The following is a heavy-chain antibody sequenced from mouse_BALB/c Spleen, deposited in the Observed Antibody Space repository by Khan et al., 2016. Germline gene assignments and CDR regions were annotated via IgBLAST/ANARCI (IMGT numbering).Heavy chain of an antibody. CDR3: ARGYDYIYAMDY. V-gene: IGHV9-4*02. J-gene: IGHJ4*01. CDR2: INTHTRVP. Sequence: QIQLVQSGPELKKPGETVRISCKASGYTFTTAGMQWVQKMPGKGLKWIGWINTHTRVPKYAEDFKGRFAFPLETSASTAYLQINNLKNEDTATYVCARGYDYIYAMDYCGQGTSVTVSS. CDR1: GYTFTTAG. D-gene: IGHD2-4*01.